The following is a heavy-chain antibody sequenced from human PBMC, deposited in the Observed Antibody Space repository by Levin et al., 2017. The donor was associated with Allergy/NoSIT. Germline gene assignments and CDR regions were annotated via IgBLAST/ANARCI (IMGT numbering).Heavy chain of an antibody. CDR1: GFTFSSYS. CDR3: ARDRRGASPFFDY. Sequence: PGGSLRLSCAASGFTFSSYSMNWVRQAPGKGLEWVSSISSSSSYIYYADSVKGRFTISRDNAKNSLYLQMNSLRAEDTAVYYCARDRRGASPFFDYWGQGTLVTVSS. J-gene: IGHJ4*02. D-gene: IGHD1-26*01. CDR2: ISSSSSYI. V-gene: IGHV3-21*01.